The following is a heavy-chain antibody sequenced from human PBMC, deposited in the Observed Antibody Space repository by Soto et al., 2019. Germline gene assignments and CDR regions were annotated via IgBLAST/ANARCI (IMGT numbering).Heavy chain of an antibody. CDR2: IIPIFGTA. CDR1: GGTFSSYA. CDR3: ARALGYCSGGSCFVRMDV. Sequence: QVQLVQSGAEVKKPGSSVKVSCKASGGTFSSYAISWVRQAPGQGLEWMGGIIPIFGTANYAQKFQGRVTITADESKSTDYMELGSLRSEDTAVYYCARALGYCSGGSCFVRMDVWGQGTTVTVSS. D-gene: IGHD2-15*01. V-gene: IGHV1-69*12. J-gene: IGHJ6*02.